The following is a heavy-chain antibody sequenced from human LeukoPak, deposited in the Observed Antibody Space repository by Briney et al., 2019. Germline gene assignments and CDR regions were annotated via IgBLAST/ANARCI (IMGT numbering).Heavy chain of an antibody. CDR1: GFTVSSNY. CDR3: ARDLTSYDSSGYYYPTDAFDI. CDR2: IYSGGST. D-gene: IGHD3-22*01. J-gene: IGHJ3*02. V-gene: IGHV3-66*01. Sequence: GGSLRLSCAASGFTVSSNYMSWVRPAPGKGGEWVSVIYSGGSTYYADSVKGRFTISRDNSKNTLYLQMNSLRAEDTAVYYCARDLTSYDSSGYYYPTDAFDIWGHGTMVTVSS.